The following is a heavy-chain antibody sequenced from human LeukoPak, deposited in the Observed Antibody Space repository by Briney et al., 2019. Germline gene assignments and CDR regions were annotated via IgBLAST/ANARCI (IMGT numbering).Heavy chain of an antibody. CDR3: ARDGGYSYGYVYFDY. D-gene: IGHD5-18*01. CDR2: ISGSGGST. J-gene: IGHJ4*02. V-gene: IGHV3-23*01. CDR1: GFPFISYA. Sequence: GGALSLSCAASGFPFISYAMSWVRQAPGKGLEGVSAISGSGGSTYYADSVKGRFTISRDNSKNTLSLQMNSLRAEDTAVYYCARDGGYSYGYVYFDYWGQGTLVTVSS.